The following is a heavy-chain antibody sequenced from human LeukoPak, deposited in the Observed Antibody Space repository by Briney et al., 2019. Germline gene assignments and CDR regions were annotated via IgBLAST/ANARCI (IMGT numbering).Heavy chain of an antibody. D-gene: IGHD6-19*01. V-gene: IGHV3-30-3*01. CDR3: ARGLIAVAGTD. Sequence: GGSLRLSCAASGFTFSSYAMHWVRQAPGKGLEWVAVISYDGSNKYYADSVKGRFTISRDNSKNTPYLQMNSLRAEDTAVYYCARGLIAVAGTDWGQGTLVTVSS. CDR1: GFTFSSYA. CDR2: ISYDGSNK. J-gene: IGHJ4*02.